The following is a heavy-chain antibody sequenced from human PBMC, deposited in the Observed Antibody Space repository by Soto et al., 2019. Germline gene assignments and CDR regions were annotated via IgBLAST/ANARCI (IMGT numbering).Heavy chain of an antibody. CDR3: ARGWRDSSGYYYRY. CDR2: IIPIFTTA. D-gene: IGHD3-22*01. V-gene: IGHV1-69*12. CDR1: GGTISNYA. J-gene: IGHJ4*02. Sequence: QVQLVQSGAEVKKPGSSVKVSCKASGGTISNYAISWVRQAPGQGLEWMGGIIPIFTTANYAQKFQGRVRITADESTSAVYMELSSLRSEDTAVYYCARGWRDSSGYYYRYWGQGTLVTVSS.